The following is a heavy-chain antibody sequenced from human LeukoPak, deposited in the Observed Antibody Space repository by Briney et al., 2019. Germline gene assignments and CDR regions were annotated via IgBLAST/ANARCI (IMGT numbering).Heavy chain of an antibody. D-gene: IGHD3-10*01. CDR3: ARDGLHYCSGSYFDY. V-gene: IGHV4-34*01. J-gene: IGHJ4*02. CDR1: GGSFSGYY. CDR2: INHSGST. Sequence: SETLSLTCAVYGGSFSGYYWSWIRQPPGKGLEWIGEINHSGSTNYNPSLKSRVTISVDTSKNQFSLKLSSVTAAETAVYYCARDGLHYCSGSYFDYWGQGTLVTVSS.